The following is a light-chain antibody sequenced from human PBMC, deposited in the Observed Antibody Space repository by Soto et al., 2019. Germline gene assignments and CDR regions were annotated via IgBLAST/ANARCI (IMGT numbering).Light chain of an antibody. CDR3: QQYNNWPPYT. CDR2: LAS. J-gene: IGKJ2*01. V-gene: IGKV3-15*01. Sequence: EIVMTQSPATLSVSPGERATLSCRASQSVSSNLAWYQHKPGQAPRLLMYLASTRATGIPARFSGSGTGTDFTLTISNLQSEDFAVYYCQQYNNWPPYTFGQGTKLEIK. CDR1: QSVSSN.